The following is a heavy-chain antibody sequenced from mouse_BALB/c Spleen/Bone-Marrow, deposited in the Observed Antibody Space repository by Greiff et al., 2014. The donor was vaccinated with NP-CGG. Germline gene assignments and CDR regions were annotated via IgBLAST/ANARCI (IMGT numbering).Heavy chain of an antibody. CDR1: GYSITSDYA. J-gene: IGHJ4*01. CDR3: ARRYYAMDY. CDR2: ISYSGIT. V-gene: IGHV3-2*02. Sequence: VQLQQSGPGLVKPSQSLSLTCTVTGYSITSDYAWNWIRQFPGNKLEWMGYISYSGITSYNPSLKSRISITRDTSKNQFFLQLNSVTTEDTATYYCARRYYAMDYWGQGISVTVSS.